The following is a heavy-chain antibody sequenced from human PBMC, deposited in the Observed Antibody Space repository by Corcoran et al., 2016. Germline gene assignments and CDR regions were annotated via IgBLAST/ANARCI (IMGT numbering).Heavy chain of an antibody. CDR3: AREVEILSRGFDY. J-gene: IGHJ4*02. Sequence: QVQLQESGPGLVKPSETLSLTCTVSGGSISSYYWSWIRQPAGEGLGWIGRIYTSGSTNYNPALKSRVTMSVDTSKNQFSLTLSSVTAADTAVYYCAREVEILSRGFDYWGQGTLVTVSS. CDR1: GGSISSYY. CDR2: IYTSGST. D-gene: IGHD1-1*01. V-gene: IGHV4-4*07.